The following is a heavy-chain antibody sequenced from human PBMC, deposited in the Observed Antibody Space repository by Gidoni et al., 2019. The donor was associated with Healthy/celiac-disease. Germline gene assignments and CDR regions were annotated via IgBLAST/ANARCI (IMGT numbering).Heavy chain of an antibody. D-gene: IGHD3-9*01. CDR2: ISYDGSNK. Sequence: QVQLVESGGGVVQPGRSLRLSCAASGFTFSSYGMHWVRQAPGKGLEWVAVISYDGSNKYYADSVKGRFTISRDNSKNTLYLQMNSLRAEDTAVYYCAKGAYYEILTGHYWGQGTLVTVSS. J-gene: IGHJ4*02. CDR3: AKGAYYEILTGHY. CDR1: GFTFSSYG. V-gene: IGHV3-30*18.